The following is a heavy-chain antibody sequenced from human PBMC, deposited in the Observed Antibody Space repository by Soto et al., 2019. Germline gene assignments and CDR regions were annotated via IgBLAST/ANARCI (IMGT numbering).Heavy chain of an antibody. CDR1: GGSISSGGYY. CDR3: ARVEGSGSYYNGPNYYYYYMDV. D-gene: IGHD3-10*01. V-gene: IGHV4-31*03. Sequence: QVQLQESGPGLVKPSQTLSLTCTVSGGSISSGGYYWSWIRQHPGKGLEWIGYIYYSGSTYYNPSLTSRVTISVDTSKNQFSLKLSSVTAADTAVYYCARVEGSGSYYNGPNYYYYYMDVWGKGTTVTVSS. CDR2: IYYSGST. J-gene: IGHJ6*03.